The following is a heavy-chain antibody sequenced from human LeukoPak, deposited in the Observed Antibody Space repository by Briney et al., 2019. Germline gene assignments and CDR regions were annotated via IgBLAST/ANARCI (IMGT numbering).Heavy chain of an antibody. D-gene: IGHD1-26*01. CDR2: ISGSGGST. V-gene: IGHV3-23*01. Sequence: GGSLRLSCAASGFTFSSYAMSWVRQAPGKGLEWVSAISGSGGSTYYADSVKGRFTISRDNSKNTLYLQMNSLRAEDTAVYYCAKTQSGSHRKYYFDYWGQGTLVTVSS. J-gene: IGHJ4*02. CDR1: GFTFSSYA. CDR3: AKTQSGSHRKYYFDY.